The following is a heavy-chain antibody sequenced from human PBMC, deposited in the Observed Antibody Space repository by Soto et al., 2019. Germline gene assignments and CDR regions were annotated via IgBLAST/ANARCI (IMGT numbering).Heavy chain of an antibody. V-gene: IGHV3-23*01. J-gene: IGHJ3*01. CDR2: IGGGDDI. D-gene: IGHD3-3*02. CDR1: GFTFSNYA. CDR3: AKDSISYNGIYDAFDV. Sequence: GGSLRLSCEASGFTFSNYAMAWVRQTPGEGPEWVSTIGGGDDIFYAESVQGRYIISRDGSRSTKYLQMDNLRVEDTAIYFCAKDSISYNGIYDAFDVWAKGQWSPSPQ.